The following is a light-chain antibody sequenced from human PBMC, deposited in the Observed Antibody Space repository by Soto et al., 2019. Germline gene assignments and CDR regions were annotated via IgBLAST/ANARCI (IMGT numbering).Light chain of an antibody. J-gene: IGKJ1*01. CDR1: QSISSW. CDR3: QQYNTDWT. CDR2: DAS. V-gene: IGKV1-5*01. Sequence: DIQMTQSPSTLSASVGDTVTVTCRASQSISSWFACYQNKPEISPKLLIFDASSFRSGVPSRFSGRGSGTDFTLTISSLQPDDFATYFCQQYNTDWTFGQGTKVDIK.